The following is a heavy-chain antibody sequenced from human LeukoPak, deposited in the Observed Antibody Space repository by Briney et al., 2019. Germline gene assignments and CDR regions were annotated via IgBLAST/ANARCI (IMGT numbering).Heavy chain of an antibody. V-gene: IGHV4-59*01. CDR3: ARDGDGGFVFDY. CDR1: GGSISSYY. J-gene: IGHJ4*02. CDR2: IYYSGST. Sequence: SETLSLTCTVSGGSISSYYWSWIRQPPGKGLEWIGYIYYSGSTNYNPSLKSRVTISVDTSKNQFSLKLSSVTAADTAVYYCARDGDGGFVFDYWGQGTLVTVSS. D-gene: IGHD3-16*01.